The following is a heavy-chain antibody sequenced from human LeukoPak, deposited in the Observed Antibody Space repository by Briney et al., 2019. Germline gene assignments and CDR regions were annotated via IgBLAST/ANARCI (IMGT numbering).Heavy chain of an antibody. CDR1: GYSISIAYY. Sequence: ETLSLTCAVSGYSISIAYYWGWIRQPPGKGLEWIGRIFRGGSTSYNPSLKSRLTKSMDTSKNQFSLQLTSVTAADTAVYYCARYDSRGSGSTQLEYWGQGILVTISS. D-gene: IGHD3-3*01. CDR2: IFRGGST. CDR3: ARYDSRGSGSTQLEY. J-gene: IGHJ4*02. V-gene: IGHV4-38-2*01.